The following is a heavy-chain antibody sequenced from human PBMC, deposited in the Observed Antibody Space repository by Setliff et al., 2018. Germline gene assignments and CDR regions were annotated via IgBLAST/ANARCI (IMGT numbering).Heavy chain of an antibody. CDR1: GFTFTSYY. Sequence: ASVKVSCKASGFTFTSYYMFWVQQAPGQGLEWMGIINPSSGSTDYALKFQGRVTMTRDTSTSTVYMELSSLRSEDTAVYYCARGGAIVVATAHFDYWGQGTLVTV. V-gene: IGHV1-46*01. CDR3: ARGGAIVVATAHFDY. D-gene: IGHD2-21*02. J-gene: IGHJ4*02. CDR2: INPSSGST.